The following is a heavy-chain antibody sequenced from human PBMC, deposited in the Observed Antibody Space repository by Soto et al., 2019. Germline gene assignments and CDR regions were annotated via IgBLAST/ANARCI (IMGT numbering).Heavy chain of an antibody. CDR2: IYPGDSDT. CDR3: ARPDRSLNYYGSGSYPDYGMDV. V-gene: IGHV5-51*01. CDR1: GYSFTSYW. J-gene: IGHJ6*02. D-gene: IGHD3-10*01. Sequence: PGESLKISCKGSGYSFTSYWIGWVRQMPGKGLEWMGIIYPGDSDTRYSPSFQGQVTVSADKSISTAYLQWSSLKASDTAMYYCARPDRSLNYYGSGSYPDYGMDVWGQGTTVTVSS.